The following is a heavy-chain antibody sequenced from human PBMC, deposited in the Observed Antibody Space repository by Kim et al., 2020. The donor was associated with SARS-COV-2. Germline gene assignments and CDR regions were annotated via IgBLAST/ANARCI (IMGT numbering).Heavy chain of an antibody. J-gene: IGHJ4*02. Sequence: AYAAAVKRRFTISRDDSKNTAYLQMNSLKTEDTGVYYCTSNVYGSGSYVNWGQGTLVTVSS. D-gene: IGHD3-10*01. CDR3: TSNVYGSGSYVN. V-gene: IGHV3-73*01.